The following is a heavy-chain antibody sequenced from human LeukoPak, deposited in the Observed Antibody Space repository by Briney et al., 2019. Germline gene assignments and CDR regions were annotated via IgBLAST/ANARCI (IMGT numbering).Heavy chain of an antibody. CDR1: GGSISSSNW. Sequence: SGTLSLTCAVSGGSISSSNWWSWVRQPPGKGLEWIGEIYHSGSTNYNPSLKSRVTISVDKSKNQFSLKLSSVTAADTAVYYCAREGPRRTNVGVVAATRLGNWGQGTLVTVSS. D-gene: IGHD2-15*01. J-gene: IGHJ4*02. CDR2: IYHSGST. V-gene: IGHV4-4*02. CDR3: AREGPRRTNVGVVAATRLGN.